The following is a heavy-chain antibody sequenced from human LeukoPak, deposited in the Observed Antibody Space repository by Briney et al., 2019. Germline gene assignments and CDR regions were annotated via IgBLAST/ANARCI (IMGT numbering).Heavy chain of an antibody. Sequence: PGGSLRLSCAASGFTVSSNYMSWVRQAPGKGLEWVSVIYSGGSTYYADSVKGRFTISRHNSKNTLYLQMNSLRAEVTAVYYCARGRGYCTNGVCSPGSFDYWGQGTLVTVSS. J-gene: IGHJ4*02. V-gene: IGHV3-53*04. CDR2: IYSGGST. CDR1: GFTVSSNY. D-gene: IGHD2-8*01. CDR3: ARGRGYCTNGVCSPGSFDY.